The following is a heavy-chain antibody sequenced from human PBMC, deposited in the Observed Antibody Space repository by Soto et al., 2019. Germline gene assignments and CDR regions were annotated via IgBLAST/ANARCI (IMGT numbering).Heavy chain of an antibody. CDR2: INHSGST. CDR1: GGSFSGYY. D-gene: IGHD3-9*01. V-gene: IGHV4-34*01. Sequence: PSETLSLTCAVYGGSFSGYYWSWIRQPPGKGLEWIGEINHSGSTNYNPSIKSRVTISVDTSKNQFSLKLSFVTAADTAVYYCARKLYDILTGYDYWGQG. J-gene: IGHJ4*02. CDR3: ARKLYDILTGYDY.